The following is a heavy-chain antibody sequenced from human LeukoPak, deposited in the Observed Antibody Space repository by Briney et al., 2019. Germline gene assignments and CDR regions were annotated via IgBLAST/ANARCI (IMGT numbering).Heavy chain of an antibody. CDR1: GFTFSSYA. CDR2: ISYDGSNT. J-gene: IGHJ4*02. D-gene: IGHD4-17*01. CDR3: ARDRVTTVTTFSFDY. Sequence: PGGSLRLSCVASGFTFSSYAMHWVRQAPGKGLEWVALISYDGSNTYYADSVKGRFTISRDNFKNTLYLQMNSLRAEDTAVYYGARDRVTTVTTFSFDYWGQGTLGTVSS. V-gene: IGHV3-30-3*01.